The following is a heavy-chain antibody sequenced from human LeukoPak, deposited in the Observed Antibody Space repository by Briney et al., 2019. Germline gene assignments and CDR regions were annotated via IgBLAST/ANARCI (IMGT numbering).Heavy chain of an antibody. J-gene: IGHJ6*02. D-gene: IGHD6-13*01. V-gene: IGHV3-30*04. CDR2: ISYDGSNK. CDR1: GFTFSSYA. Sequence: GGSLRLSCAASGFTFSSYAMHWVRQAPGKGLEWVAVISYDGSNKYYADSVKGRFTISRDNSKNTLYLQMNSLRAEDTAVYYCARLSSSWYYYYYGMDVWGQGTTVTVSS. CDR3: ARLSSSWYYYYYGMDV.